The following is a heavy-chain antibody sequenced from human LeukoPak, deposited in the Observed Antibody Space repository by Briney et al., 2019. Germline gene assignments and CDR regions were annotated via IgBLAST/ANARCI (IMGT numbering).Heavy chain of an antibody. Sequence: SETLSLTCAVYGGSFSGYYWSRIRQPPGKGLEWIGEINHSGSTNYNPSLKSRVTISVDTSKNQFSLKLSSVTAADTAVYYCARAFLEGMTTGNFDYWGQGTLVTVPS. CDR1: GGSFSGYY. CDR3: ARAFLEGMTTGNFDY. J-gene: IGHJ4*02. V-gene: IGHV4-34*01. D-gene: IGHD4-11*01. CDR2: INHSGST.